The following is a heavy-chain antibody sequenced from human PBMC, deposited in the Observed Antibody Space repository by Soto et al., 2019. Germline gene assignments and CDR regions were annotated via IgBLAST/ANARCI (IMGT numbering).Heavy chain of an antibody. CDR3: ASPPDDSSGWYGIDY. Sequence: QVQLVESGGGVVQPGRSLRLSCAASGFTFSSYAMHWVRQAPGKGLEWVAVISYDGSNKYYADSVKGRFTISRDNSKNTLYLQMSSLRGEDTAVYYCASPPDDSSGWYGIDYWGQGTLVTVSS. J-gene: IGHJ4*02. D-gene: IGHD6-19*01. CDR1: GFTFSSYA. CDR2: ISYDGSNK. V-gene: IGHV3-30-3*01.